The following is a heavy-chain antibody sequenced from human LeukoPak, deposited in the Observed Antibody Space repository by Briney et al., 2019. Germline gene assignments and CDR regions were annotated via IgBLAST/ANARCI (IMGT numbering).Heavy chain of an antibody. CDR2: IYYSGST. V-gene: IGHV4-39*01. CDR1: GGSISSSSYY. Sequence: SETLSLTCTVSGGSISSSSYYWGWIRQPPGKGLEWIGSIYYSGSTYYNPSLKSRVTISVDTSKNQFSLKLSSVTAADTAVYYCARRGAAEYFQHWGQGTLVTVSS. CDR3: ARRGAAEYFQH. J-gene: IGHJ1*01.